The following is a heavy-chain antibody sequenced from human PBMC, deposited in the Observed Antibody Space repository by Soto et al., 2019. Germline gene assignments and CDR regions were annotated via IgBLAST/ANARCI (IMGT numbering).Heavy chain of an antibody. Sequence: EVQLVESGGGLVQPGGSLRLSCAASGFSFSSHWMSWVRQAPGRGLEWVANIRQDGGEEHYLDSVKGPYTPSRDNAKNSLYLQTNGLSVDDTAVYYCAKSEGHSFDIRGQGTMVTVSS. V-gene: IGHV3-7*01. CDR2: IRQDGGEE. CDR1: GFSFSSHW. J-gene: IGHJ3*02. CDR3: AKSEGHSFDI.